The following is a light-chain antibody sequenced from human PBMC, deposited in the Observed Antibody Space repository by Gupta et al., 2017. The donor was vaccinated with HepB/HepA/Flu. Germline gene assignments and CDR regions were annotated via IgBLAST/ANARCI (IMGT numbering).Light chain of an antibody. CDR2: GDN. Sequence: QSVLTQPPSASGTPGQRASISCSGGTSNIGDNPVNWYHQVPGTAPKLLMYGDNQRPSGVPDRVSGSKSGTSASLAIRGLLPEDEAVYYCATWDDNLNGPVFGGGTKLTVL. V-gene: IGLV1-44*01. CDR3: ATWDDNLNGPV. J-gene: IGLJ3*02. CDR1: TSNIGDNP.